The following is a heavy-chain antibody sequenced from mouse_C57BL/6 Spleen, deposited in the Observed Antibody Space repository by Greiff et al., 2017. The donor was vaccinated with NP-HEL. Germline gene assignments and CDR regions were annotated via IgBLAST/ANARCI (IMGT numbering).Heavy chain of an antibody. J-gene: IGHJ1*03. CDR3: ARGGGSSPWWYFDV. D-gene: IGHD1-1*01. Sequence: QVQLQQPGAELVRPGSSVKLSCKASGYTFTSYWMHWVKQRPIQGLEWIGNIDPSDSDTHYNQKFKDKATLTVDKSSSTAYMQLSSLTSEDSAVYYGARGGGSSPWWYFDVWGTGTTVTVSS. CDR1: GYTFTSYW. CDR2: IDPSDSDT. V-gene: IGHV1-52*01.